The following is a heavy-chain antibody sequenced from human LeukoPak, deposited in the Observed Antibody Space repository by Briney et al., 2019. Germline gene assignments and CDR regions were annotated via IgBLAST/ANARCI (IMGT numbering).Heavy chain of an antibody. CDR2: IYPGDSDT. V-gene: IGHV5-51*01. CDR3: ARLSAMITVYYYYMDV. CDR1: GYSFTSYW. D-gene: IGHD5-18*01. Sequence: GESLKISCKGSGYSFTSYWIGWVRQMPGKGLEWMGIIYPGDSDTRYSPSFQGQVTISADKSISTAYLQWSSLKASDTAMYYCARLSAMITVYYYYMDVWGKGTTDTVSS. J-gene: IGHJ6*03.